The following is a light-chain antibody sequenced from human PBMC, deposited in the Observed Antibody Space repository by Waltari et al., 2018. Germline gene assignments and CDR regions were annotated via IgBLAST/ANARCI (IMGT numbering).Light chain of an antibody. Sequence: QSALTQPASVTGSPGQSVTISCTGTSSDIGVYNFVSWYQKHPGKAPKLMIYDVPNRPSGVSDRFPASKSGNTASLTISGLQAEDEGDYYCSSYTSSSTVVFGGGTKLTVL. J-gene: IGLJ2*01. CDR3: SSYTSSSTVV. V-gene: IGLV2-14*03. CDR1: SSDIGVYNF. CDR2: DVP.